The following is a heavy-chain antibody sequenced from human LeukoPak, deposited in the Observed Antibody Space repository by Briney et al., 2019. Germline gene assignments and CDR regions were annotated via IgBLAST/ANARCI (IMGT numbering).Heavy chain of an antibody. CDR1: GGTFSSYA. CDR3: AREISADSSGYYYDYWYFDL. D-gene: IGHD3-22*01. J-gene: IGHJ2*01. Sequence: SVKVSCKASGGTFSSYAISWVRQAPGQGLEWMGRIIPILGTANYAQKFQGRVTITTDESTSTAYMELSSLRSEDTAVYYCAREISADSSGYYYDYWYFDLWGRGTLVTVSS. CDR2: IIPILGTA. V-gene: IGHV1-69*11.